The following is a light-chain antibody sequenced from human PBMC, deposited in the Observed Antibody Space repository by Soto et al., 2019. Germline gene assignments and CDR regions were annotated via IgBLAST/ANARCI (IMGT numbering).Light chain of an antibody. CDR2: GNS. Sequence: QSVLTQPPSVSGAPGQRVTISCTGSSSNIGAGYDVHWYQQLPGTAPKLLISGNSNRPSGVPDRFSGSKSGTSASLAITGLQAEDEADYYCQSYDSSLSGCVFGLGTKLTVL. CDR1: SSNIGAGYD. CDR3: QSYDSSLSGCV. V-gene: IGLV1-40*01. J-gene: IGLJ3*02.